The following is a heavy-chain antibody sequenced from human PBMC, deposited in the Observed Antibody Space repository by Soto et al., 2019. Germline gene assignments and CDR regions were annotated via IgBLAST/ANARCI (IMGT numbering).Heavy chain of an antibody. J-gene: IGHJ6*02. CDR3: ARERGRARSYYYGMDV. CDR1: GGSISSGGYY. D-gene: IGHD1-26*01. V-gene: IGHV4-31*03. CDR2: IYYSGST. Sequence: QVQLQESGPGLVKPSQTLSLTCTVSGGSISSGGYYWSWIRQHPGKGLEWIGYIYYSGSTYYNPSLKSRVTISVDTSKNQFSLKLSSVTAADTAVYYCARERGRARSYYYGMDVWGQGTTVTVSS.